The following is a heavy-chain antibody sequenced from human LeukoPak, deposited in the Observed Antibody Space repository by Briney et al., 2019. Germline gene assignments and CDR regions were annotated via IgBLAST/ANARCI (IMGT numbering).Heavy chain of an antibody. CDR2: ISGSGGST. CDR3: AKTTYCSSTSCHPNWFDP. V-gene: IGHV3-23*01. CDR1: GFTVSSYA. D-gene: IGHD2-2*01. J-gene: IGHJ5*02. Sequence: GGSLRLSCAASGFTVSSYAMSWVRQAPGKGLEWVSAISGSGGSTYYADSVKGRFTISRDNSKNTLYLQMNRLRAEDTAVYYCAKTTYCSSTSCHPNWFDPWGQGTLVTVSS.